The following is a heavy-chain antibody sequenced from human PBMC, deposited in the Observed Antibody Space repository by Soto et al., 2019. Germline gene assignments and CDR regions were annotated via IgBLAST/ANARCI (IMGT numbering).Heavy chain of an antibody. J-gene: IGHJ4*02. CDR1: GFTFSSYA. Sequence: PGGSLRLSCAASGFTFSSYAMSWVRQAPGKGLEWVSAISGSGGSTYYADSVKGRFTISRDNSKNTLYLQMSSLRAEDTAVYYCAKEFVVPAATRDEYYDFWSGYSGGFDYWGQGTLVTVSS. V-gene: IGHV3-23*01. CDR2: ISGSGGST. D-gene: IGHD3-3*01. CDR3: AKEFVVPAATRDEYYDFWSGYSGGFDY.